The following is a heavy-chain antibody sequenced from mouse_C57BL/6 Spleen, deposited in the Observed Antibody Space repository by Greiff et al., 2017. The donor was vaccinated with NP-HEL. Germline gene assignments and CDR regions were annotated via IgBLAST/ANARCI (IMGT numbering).Heavy chain of an antibody. J-gene: IGHJ3*01. Sequence: QVQLQQPGAELVKPGASVKLSCKASGYTFTSYWMHWVKQRPGRGLEWIGRIDPNSGGTKYNEKFKSKATLTVDKPSSTAYMQCSSLTSEDSAVYYGGGDGYYIQAWFAYWGRGTLVTISA. CDR3: GGDGYYIQAWFAY. D-gene: IGHD2-3*01. CDR2: IDPNSGGT. CDR1: GYTFTSYW. V-gene: IGHV1-72*01.